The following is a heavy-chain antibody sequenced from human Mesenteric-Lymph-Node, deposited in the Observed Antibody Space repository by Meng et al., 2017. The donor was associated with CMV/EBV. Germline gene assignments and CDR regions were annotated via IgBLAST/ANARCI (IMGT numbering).Heavy chain of an antibody. V-gene: IGHV6-1*01. CDR2: TYYRSKWYN. CDR3: ARDRGGYGDYEGYYYGMDV. Sequence: SQTPSLTGAISGDSVSSNSAAWNWIRQSPSRGLEWLGRTYYRSKWYNDYAVSVKSRITINPDTSKNQFSLQLNSVTPEDTAVYYCARDRGGYGDYEGYYYGMDVWGQGTTVTVSS. CDR1: GDSVSSNSAA. D-gene: IGHD4-17*01. J-gene: IGHJ6*02.